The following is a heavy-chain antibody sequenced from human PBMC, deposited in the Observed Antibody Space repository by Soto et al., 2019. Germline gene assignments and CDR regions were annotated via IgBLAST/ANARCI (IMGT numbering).Heavy chain of an antibody. J-gene: IGHJ6*02. CDR2: IIPIFGTA. CDR1: GGTFRSYA. Sequence: QVQLVQSGAEVKKPGSSLKVSCKAAGGTFRSYAISWVRQPPGQGLEGMGGIIPIFGTANYAQKFQGRVTITADESTSTAYMELSSLRSEDTAVYYCAKNPENYYYGMDVWGQGTTVTVSS. V-gene: IGHV1-69*12. CDR3: AKNPENYYYGMDV.